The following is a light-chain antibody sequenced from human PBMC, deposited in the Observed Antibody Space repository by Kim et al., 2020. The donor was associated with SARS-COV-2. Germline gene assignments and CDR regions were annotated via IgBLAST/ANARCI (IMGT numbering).Light chain of an antibody. CDR1: RSVLGDYNI. Sequence: GQSITISCTETRSVLGDYNIVSWNRQHEGKAPKLMMYEGSRRSSGVSNRFSGYKSGNTASLTISGLQAEDEADYYCCSYALSSTWVFGGGTQLTVL. CDR3: CSYALSSTWV. CDR2: EGS. J-gene: IGLJ3*02. V-gene: IGLV2-23*01.